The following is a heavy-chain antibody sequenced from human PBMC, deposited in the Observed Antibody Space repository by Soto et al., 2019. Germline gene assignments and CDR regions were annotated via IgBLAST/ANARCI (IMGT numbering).Heavy chain of an antibody. CDR1: GYTFTDYY. CDR2: INSNSGGT. D-gene: IGHD2-21*02. V-gene: IGHV1-2*02. J-gene: IGHJ4*02. Sequence: QVQLVQSGAEVKKPGASVKVSCEASGYTFTDYYMHWMRQAPGQGLEWMGWINSNSGGTNYAQKFPSRVTMTRDTSITTVYMELRRLRSDDTAVYYCARDSPSLAYCGGDCYSIDYWGQGTLVTVSS. CDR3: ARDSPSLAYCGGDCYSIDY.